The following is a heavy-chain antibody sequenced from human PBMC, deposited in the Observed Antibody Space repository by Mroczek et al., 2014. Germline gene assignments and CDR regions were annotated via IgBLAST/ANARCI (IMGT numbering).Heavy chain of an antibody. Sequence: QVQLVQSGAEVKKPGASVKVSCKASGYTFTSYGIGWVRQAPGQGLEWMGWISAYNGNTNYAQKLQGRVTMTTDTSTSTAYMELRSLRSDDTAVYYCASPRYCSGGSCYGYYYYYGMDVVGQGT. D-gene: IGHD2-15*01. J-gene: IGHJ6*02. CDR3: ASPRYCSGGSCYGYYYYYGMDV. CDR2: ISAYNGNT. V-gene: IGHV1-18*01. CDR1: GYTFTSYG.